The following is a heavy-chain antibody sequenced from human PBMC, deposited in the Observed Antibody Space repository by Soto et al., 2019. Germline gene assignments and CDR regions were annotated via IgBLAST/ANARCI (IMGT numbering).Heavy chain of an antibody. Sequence: RGSLRLSCAASGFTFSSYGMHWVRQAPGKGLEWVAVIWYDGSNKYYADSVKGRFTISRDNSKNTLYLQMNSLRAEDTAVYYCARSSSIAARRGDAFDIWDQGTMVTVSS. V-gene: IGHV3-33*08. CDR1: GFTFSSYG. CDR2: IWYDGSNK. D-gene: IGHD6-6*01. CDR3: ARSSSIAARRGDAFDI. J-gene: IGHJ3*02.